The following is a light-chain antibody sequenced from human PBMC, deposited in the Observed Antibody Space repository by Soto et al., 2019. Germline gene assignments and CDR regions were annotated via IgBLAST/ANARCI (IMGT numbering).Light chain of an antibody. CDR2: EVS. CDR1: SSDVGGYNY. Sequence: QSALTQPASVSGSPGQSITISCTGTSSDVGGYNYVSWYQQHPGKAPKLMIYEVSNRPSGVSNRFSGSKSGNTASLTISGLQAEDEADYYCSSYTRSRTPYVFGTGTKV. V-gene: IGLV2-14*01. CDR3: SSYTRSRTPYV. J-gene: IGLJ1*01.